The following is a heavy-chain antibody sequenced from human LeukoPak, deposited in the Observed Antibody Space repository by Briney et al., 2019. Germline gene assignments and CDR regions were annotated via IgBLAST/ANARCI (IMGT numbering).Heavy chain of an antibody. CDR3: ARPYKFHAFDI. V-gene: IGHV4-34*01. CDR2: INHSGST. D-gene: IGHD1-14*01. Sequence: PSETLSLTCAVYGGSFSGYYWSWLRQPPGKGLEWIGEINHSGSTNYNPSLKSRVTISVDTSKNQFSLKLSSVTAADTAVYYCARPYKFHAFDIWGQGTMVTVSS. CDR1: GGSFSGYY. J-gene: IGHJ3*02.